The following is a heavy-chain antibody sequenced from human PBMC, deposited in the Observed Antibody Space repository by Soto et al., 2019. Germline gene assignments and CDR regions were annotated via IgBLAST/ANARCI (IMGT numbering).Heavy chain of an antibody. CDR2: FDPEDGET. Sequence: GASVKVSCKVSGYTLTELSMHWVRQAPGKGLEWMGGFDPEDGETIYAQKFQGRVTMTEDTSTDTAYMELSSLRSEDTAVYYCATDYFSGYYQTHFDYWGQGTLVTVSS. CDR3: ATDYFSGYYQTHFDY. J-gene: IGHJ4*02. CDR1: GYTLTELS. D-gene: IGHD3-22*01. V-gene: IGHV1-24*01.